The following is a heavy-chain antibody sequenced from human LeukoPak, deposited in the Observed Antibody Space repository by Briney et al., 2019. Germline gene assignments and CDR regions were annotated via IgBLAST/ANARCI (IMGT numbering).Heavy chain of an antibody. CDR3: ARRSAYYDSSGLIDY. V-gene: IGHV4-34*01. J-gene: IGHJ4*02. CDR1: GGSFSGYY. Sequence: SETLSLTCAVYGGSFSGYYWSWIRPPPGKGLEWIGEINHSGSTNYNPSLKSRVTISVDTSKNQFSLKLSSVTAADTAVYYCARRSAYYDSSGLIDYWGQGTLVTVSS. D-gene: IGHD3-22*01. CDR2: INHSGST.